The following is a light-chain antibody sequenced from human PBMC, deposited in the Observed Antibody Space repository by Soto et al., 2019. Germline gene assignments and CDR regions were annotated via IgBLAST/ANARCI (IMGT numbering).Light chain of an antibody. J-gene: IGKJ1*01. CDR2: AAS. V-gene: IGKV1-39*01. Sequence: DIQMTQSPSSLSASVGDRVTITCRASQTISTYLNWYQQKPGKAPKLLISAASNLQSGVPSRFSGSGSGTDFTLTISSLQPEDFATYYCQQSYSTRWTFGQGTKVEIK. CDR1: QTISTY. CDR3: QQSYSTRWT.